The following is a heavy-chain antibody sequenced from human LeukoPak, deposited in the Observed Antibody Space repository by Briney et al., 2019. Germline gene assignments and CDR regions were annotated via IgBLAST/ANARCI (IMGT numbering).Heavy chain of an antibody. Sequence: ASVKVSCKASGYTFTGYYMHWVRQAPGQGLEWMGRINPNSGGTNYAQKFQGSVTMTRDTSISTAYMELSRLRSDDTAVYYCARRGYSYGYGMSLWGQGTLVTVSS. CDR3: ARRGYSYGYGMSL. J-gene: IGHJ4*02. CDR2: INPNSGGT. CDR1: GYTFTGYY. V-gene: IGHV1-2*06. D-gene: IGHD5-18*01.